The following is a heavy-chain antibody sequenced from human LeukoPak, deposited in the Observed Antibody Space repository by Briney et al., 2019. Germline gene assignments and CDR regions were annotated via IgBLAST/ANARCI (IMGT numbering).Heavy chain of an antibody. CDR2: IKQDGSEK. V-gene: IGHV3-7*01. CDR3: ARGVLWFGEGHLDY. CDR1: GFTFSSYW. J-gene: IGHJ4*02. D-gene: IGHD3-10*01. Sequence: PGGSLRLSCAASGFTFSSYWMSWVRQAPGKGLEWVANIKQDGSEKYYVDSVKGRFTISRDNAKNSLYLQMNSLRAEDTAVYYCARGVLWFGEGHLDYWGQGTLITVSS.